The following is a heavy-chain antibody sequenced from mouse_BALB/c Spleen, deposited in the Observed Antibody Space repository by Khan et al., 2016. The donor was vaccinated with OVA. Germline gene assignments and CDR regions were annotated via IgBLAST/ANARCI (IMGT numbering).Heavy chain of an antibody. CDR2: IRKKASGYTS. CDR1: GFTFTDYY. Sequence: EVELVESGGGLVQPGGSLRLSCATSGFTFTDYYMNWVRQPPGKALEWLGFIRKKASGYTSEYSPSVKGRITISRDNSKRILHIKMITLRAADSATYYCARVDYGYGFAYWGQGTLVTVSA. D-gene: IGHD2-2*01. J-gene: IGHJ3*01. V-gene: IGHV7-3*02. CDR3: ARVDYGYGFAY.